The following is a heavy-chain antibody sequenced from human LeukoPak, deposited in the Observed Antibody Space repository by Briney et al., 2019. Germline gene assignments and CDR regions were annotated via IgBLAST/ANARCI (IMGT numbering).Heavy chain of an antibody. CDR1: GGSFSGYY. Sequence: PSETLSLTCAVYGGSFSGYYWSWIRQPPGKGLEWIGEINHSGSTNYNPSLKSRVTISVDTSKNQFSLKLSSVTAADTAVYYCARLGSRIEQEANWFDPWGQGTLVTVSS. D-gene: IGHD1/OR15-1a*01. CDR2: INHSGST. J-gene: IGHJ5*02. CDR3: ARLGSRIEQEANWFDP. V-gene: IGHV4-34*01.